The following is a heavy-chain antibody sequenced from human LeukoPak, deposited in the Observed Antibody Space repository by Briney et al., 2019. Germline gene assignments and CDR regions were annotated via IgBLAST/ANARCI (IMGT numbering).Heavy chain of an antibody. Sequence: GGSLRLSCAASGFTFSNYGMHWVRQAPGKGLEWVAAIWYDGSNKYYADSVKGRFTISRDNSKNTLYLQMNSLRAGDTAVYYCARALPYSSQGIDWGLGTLVTV. D-gene: IGHD2-21*01. CDR1: GFTFSNYG. CDR2: IWYDGSNK. CDR3: ARALPYSSQGID. J-gene: IGHJ4*02. V-gene: IGHV3-33*01.